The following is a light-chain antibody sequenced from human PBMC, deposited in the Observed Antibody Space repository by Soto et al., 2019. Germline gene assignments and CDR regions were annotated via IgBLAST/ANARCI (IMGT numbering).Light chain of an antibody. CDR3: ASYTSSRVGV. V-gene: IGLV2-18*02. Sequence: QSALTQPPSVSGSPGQSVTISCTGTSSDVGSYNRVSWYQQPPGTAPKLIIYEVTNRPSGVPVRFSGSKSANMASLTISGLQAEYEADYYCASYTSSRVGVFGGGTKLTVL. J-gene: IGLJ3*02. CDR1: SSDVGSYNR. CDR2: EVT.